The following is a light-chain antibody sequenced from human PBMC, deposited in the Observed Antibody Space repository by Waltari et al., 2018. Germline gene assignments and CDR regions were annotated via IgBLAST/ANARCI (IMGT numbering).Light chain of an antibody. J-gene: IGKJ4*01. V-gene: IGKV3-11*01. CDR1: QSVSSY. Sequence: EIVLTQSPATLSLSPGERATLSCRASQSVSSYLAWYQQKPGQAPRLLIYDASNRATGIPARFSGSGYGTDFTLTISSLEPEDFAVYYCHQRSAWLPTLGGGTKVE. CDR2: DAS. CDR3: HQRSAWLPT.